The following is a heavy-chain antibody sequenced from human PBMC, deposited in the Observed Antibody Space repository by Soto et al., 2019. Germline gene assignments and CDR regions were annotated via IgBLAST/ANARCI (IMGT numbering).Heavy chain of an antibody. CDR3: ARTTGYCSSTTCDRYFDY. V-gene: IGHV4-39*01. CDR2: IYYRGST. Sequence: SETLSLTCTVSGGSISSGSYFWGWIRQPPGKGLAWIGTIYYRGSTYYNPSLKSRVTISVDTSKNQFSLKLSSVTAADTAVYYCARTTGYCSSTTCDRYFDYWGQGTLVTVSS. J-gene: IGHJ4*02. CDR1: GGSISSGSYF. D-gene: IGHD2-2*01.